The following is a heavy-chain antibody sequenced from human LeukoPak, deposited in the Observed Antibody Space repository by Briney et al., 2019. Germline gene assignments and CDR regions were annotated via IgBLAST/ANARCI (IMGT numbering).Heavy chain of an antibody. J-gene: IGHJ4*02. CDR2: ISSSSTYI. Sequence: PGGSLRLSCAASGFTFSSYSMNWVRQAPGKGLEWVSSISSSSTYIYYADSRKGRFTISRDNAKNSLYLQIHSLRTEYPSVYARARRSGYEVISDYWGQGTLDTVSS. CDR3: ARRSGYEVISDY. CDR1: GFTFSSYS. D-gene: IGHD2-21*01. V-gene: IGHV3-21*01.